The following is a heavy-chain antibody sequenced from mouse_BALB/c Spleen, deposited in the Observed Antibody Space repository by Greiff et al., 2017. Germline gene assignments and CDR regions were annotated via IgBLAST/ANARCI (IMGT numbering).Heavy chain of an antibody. CDR3: ARHHYDYDGDCFDY. J-gene: IGHJ2*01. CDR1: GFTFSSYG. Sequence: DVKLLESGGDLVKPGGSLKLSCAASGFTFSSYGMSWVRQTPDKRLEWVATISSGGSYTYSPDSVKGRFTISRDNAKNTLYLQMSSLKSEDTAMYYCARHHYDYDGDCFDYWGQGTTLTVSS. D-gene: IGHD2-4*01. V-gene: IGHV5-6*02. CDR2: ISSGGSYT.